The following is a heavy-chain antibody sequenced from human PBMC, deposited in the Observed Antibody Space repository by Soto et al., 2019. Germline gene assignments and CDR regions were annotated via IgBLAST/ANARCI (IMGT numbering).Heavy chain of an antibody. D-gene: IGHD3-22*01. CDR3: ARLNYYDSSGYYYATSYYFDY. CDR2: IYYSGST. V-gene: IGHV4-39*01. Sequence: PSETLSLTCTVSGGSISSSSYYWGWIRQPPGKGLEWIGSIYYSGSTYYNPSLKSRVTISVDTSKNQFSLKLSSVTAADTAVYYCARLNYYDSSGYYYATSYYFDYWGQGTLVTVSS. CDR1: GGSISSSSYY. J-gene: IGHJ4*02.